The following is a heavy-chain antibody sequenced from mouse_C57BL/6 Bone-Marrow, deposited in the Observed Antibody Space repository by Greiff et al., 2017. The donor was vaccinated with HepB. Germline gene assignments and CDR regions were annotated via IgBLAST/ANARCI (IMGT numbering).Heavy chain of an antibody. CDR2: IRNKANGYTT. D-gene: IGHD2-13*01. J-gene: IGHJ4*01. CDR3: AESQVYYSDFDAYYAMGD. V-gene: IGHV7-3*01. CDR1: GFTFTDYY. Sequence: EVKLMESGGGLVQPGGSLSLSCAASGFTFTDYYISWVRQPPGKALEWLGFIRNKANGYTTEYSASVKGRFTISRDNSQSILYLQMNALGAEDSGTLNCAESQVYYSDFDAYYAMGDWGKGTSVTVAS.